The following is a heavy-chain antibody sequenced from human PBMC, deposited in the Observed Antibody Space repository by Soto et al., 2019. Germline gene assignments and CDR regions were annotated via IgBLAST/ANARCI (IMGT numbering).Heavy chain of an antibody. CDR3: ARHNRWLQQGLVYYYGMDV. D-gene: IGHD5-12*01. J-gene: IGHJ6*02. CDR1: GYRFTSYW. Sequence: GESLKISCKGSGYRFTSYWIGWVRQMPGKGLEWMGIIYPGDSDTRYSPSFQGQVTISADKSISTAYLQWSSLKASDTAIYYCARHNRWLQQGLVYYYGMDVWGQGTTVTVSS. V-gene: IGHV5-51*01. CDR2: IYPGDSDT.